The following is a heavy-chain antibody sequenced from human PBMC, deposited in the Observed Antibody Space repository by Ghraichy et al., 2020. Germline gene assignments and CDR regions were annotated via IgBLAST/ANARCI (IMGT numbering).Heavy chain of an antibody. CDR1: GYTFTGYY. J-gene: IGHJ6*02. Sequence: ASVKVSCKASGYTFTGYYMHWVRQAPGQGLEWMGWINPNSGGTNYAQKFQGRVTMTRDTSISTAYMELSRLRSDDTAVYYCARSCSSTSCPRADYYYGMDVWGQGTTVTVSS. CDR2: INPNSGGT. CDR3: ARSCSSTSCPRADYYYGMDV. D-gene: IGHD2-2*01. V-gene: IGHV1-2*02.